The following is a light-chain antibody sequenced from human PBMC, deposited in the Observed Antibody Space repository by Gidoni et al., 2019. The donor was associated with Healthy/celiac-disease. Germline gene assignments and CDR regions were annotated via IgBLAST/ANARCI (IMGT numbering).Light chain of an antibody. CDR3: NSRDSSGNHVV. J-gene: IGLJ2*01. Sequence: SSELTQDRAVSVALGQTVRITCHGDSLRSYSASWYQQKPGKAPVLVIYGKNNRPPGIPDRFSGSSSGNTASLTITGAQAEDEADYYCNSRDSSGNHVVFGGGTKLTVL. CDR1: SLRSYS. CDR2: GKN. V-gene: IGLV3-19*01.